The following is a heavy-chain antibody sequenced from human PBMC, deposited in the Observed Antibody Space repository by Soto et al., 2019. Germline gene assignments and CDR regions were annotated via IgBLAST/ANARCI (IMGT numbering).Heavy chain of an antibody. J-gene: IGHJ4*02. CDR3: ARDGSGYDFWSGPYFFDY. D-gene: IGHD3-3*01. V-gene: IGHV4-59*01. Sequence: PSETLSLTCAVYGGSFSGYYWSCIRQPPGKGLEWIGYIYYNGRTNYNPSLESRVTISLDTSKSQFSLKLSSVSAADTAVYYCARDGSGYDFWSGPYFFDYWGPGTLVTVSS. CDR1: GGSFSGYY. CDR2: IYYNGRT.